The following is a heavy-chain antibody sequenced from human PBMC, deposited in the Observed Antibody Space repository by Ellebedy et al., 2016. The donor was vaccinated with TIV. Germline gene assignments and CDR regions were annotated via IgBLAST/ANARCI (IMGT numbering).Heavy chain of an antibody. Sequence: MPSETLSLTCTVSGGSISRSSYYWGWIRQTPGKGLEWIGEISLSGSPNYNPSLRGRVTMSLDTSKNHFSLNLTSVTAADTAVYYCATAVRDDWSLSLWGQGTQVTVSS. CDR1: GGSISRSSYY. V-gene: IGHV4-39*02. J-gene: IGHJ4*02. CDR3: ATAVRDDWSLSL. CDR2: ISLSGSP. D-gene: IGHD3-9*01.